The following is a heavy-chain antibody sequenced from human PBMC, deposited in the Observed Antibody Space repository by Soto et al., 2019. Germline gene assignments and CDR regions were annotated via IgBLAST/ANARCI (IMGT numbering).Heavy chain of an antibody. J-gene: IGHJ3*02. CDR2: IIPILGIA. D-gene: IGHD3-22*01. CDR3: ARDPYYYDSSGKNDAFDI. V-gene: IGHV1-69*04. CDR1: GGTFSSYT. Sequence: SVKVSCKASGGTFSSYTISWVRQAPGQGLEWMGRIIPILGIANYAQKLQGRVTMTTDTSTSTAYMELRSLRSDDTAVYYCARDPYYYDSSGKNDAFDIWGQGTMVTVSS.